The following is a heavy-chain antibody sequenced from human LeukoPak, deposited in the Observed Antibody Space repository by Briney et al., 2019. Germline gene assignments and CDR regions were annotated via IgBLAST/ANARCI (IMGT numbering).Heavy chain of an antibody. D-gene: IGHD3-22*01. Sequence: SETLCLTCTVSGNSISSGDNYWSCIRQPAGKGLEWIGRIYTSGSNNYNPSLKSLITTTGDTSKNQFSLRLSFVTAADTAVYYCARASYSYDINGWVPFDYWGQGTLVTVSS. CDR3: ARASYSYDINGWVPFDY. V-gene: IGHV4-61*02. CDR2: IYTSGSN. J-gene: IGHJ4*02. CDR1: GNSISSGDNY.